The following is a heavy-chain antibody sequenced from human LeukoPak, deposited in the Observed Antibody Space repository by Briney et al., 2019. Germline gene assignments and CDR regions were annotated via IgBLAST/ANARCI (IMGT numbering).Heavy chain of an antibody. CDR2: IYSDGST. CDR1: GFTVSSNY. J-gene: IGHJ4*02. Sequence: GGSLRLSCAASGFTVSSNYMSWVRQAPGKGLEWVSVIYSDGSTYYADSVKGRFTISRDNSKNTLYLQMNSLRAEGTAVYYCARDTRDGYNWAGFDYWGQGTLVTVSS. D-gene: IGHD5-24*01. CDR3: ARDTRDGYNWAGFDY. V-gene: IGHV3-66*01.